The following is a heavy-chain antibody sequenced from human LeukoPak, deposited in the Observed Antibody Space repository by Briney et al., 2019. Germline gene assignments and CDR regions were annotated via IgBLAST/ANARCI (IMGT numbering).Heavy chain of an antibody. CDR1: GFTFSSYW. CDR2: IKKDGSAK. J-gene: IGHJ3*02. CDR3: ARGSGWAFEI. Sequence: GGSLRLSCAASGFTFSSYWMTWVRQAPGKGLEWVAIIKKDGSAKYYVDSVRGRFTISRDNAENSLYLQLNSLRAEDTAVYYCARGSGWAFEIWGQGTMVTVSS. D-gene: IGHD6-19*01. V-gene: IGHV3-7*04.